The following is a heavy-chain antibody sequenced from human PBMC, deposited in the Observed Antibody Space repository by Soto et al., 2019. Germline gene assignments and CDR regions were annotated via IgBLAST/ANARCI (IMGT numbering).Heavy chain of an antibody. CDR1: GGSISSSNW. V-gene: IGHV4-4*02. Sequence: QVQLQESGPGLVKPSGTLSLTCAVSGGSISSSNWWSWVRQPPGKGLEWIGEIYHSGSTNYNPSLKSRVTISVDKSKNQFSLKLSSVTAADTAVYYCARGPSVDIAVADYYFDYWGQGTLVTVSS. CDR2: IYHSGST. J-gene: IGHJ4*02. D-gene: IGHD6-19*01. CDR3: ARGPSVDIAVADYYFDY.